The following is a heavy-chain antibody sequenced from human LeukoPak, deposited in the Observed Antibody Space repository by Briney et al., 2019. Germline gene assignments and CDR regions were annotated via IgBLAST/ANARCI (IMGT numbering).Heavy chain of an antibody. CDR3: ARGGNPYSSGWFDY. V-gene: IGHV3-20*04. D-gene: IGHD6-19*01. Sequence: GGSLRLSCAASGFTFDDYGMSWVRQAPGKGLEWGSGINWNGGSTGYADSVMGRFTISRDNAKNSLYLQMNSLRAEDTALYYCARGGNPYSSGWFDYWGQGTLVTVSS. CDR2: INWNGGST. CDR1: GFTFDDYG. J-gene: IGHJ4*02.